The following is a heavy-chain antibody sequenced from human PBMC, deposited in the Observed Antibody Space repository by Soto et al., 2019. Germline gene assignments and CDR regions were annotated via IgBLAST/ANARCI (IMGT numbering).Heavy chain of an antibody. D-gene: IGHD1-7*01. CDR3: ARDAPRGTTYNWFDP. Sequence: TLSLTGTVSVGSSSSGGYYWSWIRQHPGKGLEWIGYIYYSGSTYYNPSLKSRVTISVDTSKNQFSLKLSSVTAADTAVYYCARDAPRGTTYNWFDPWGQGTLVTVSS. CDR1: VGSSSSGGYY. J-gene: IGHJ5*02. V-gene: IGHV4-31*03. CDR2: IYYSGST.